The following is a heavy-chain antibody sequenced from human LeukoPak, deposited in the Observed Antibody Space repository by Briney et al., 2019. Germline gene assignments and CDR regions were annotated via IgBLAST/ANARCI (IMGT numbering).Heavy chain of an antibody. J-gene: IGHJ4*02. D-gene: IGHD3-3*01. CDR1: GFTFSSYA. V-gene: IGHV3-30*04. CDR2: ISYDGSNK. Sequence: GGSLRLSCAASGFTFSSYAMHWVRQAPGKGLEWVAVISYDGSNKYYGDSVKGRFTISRDNSKNTLYLQMNSLRAEDTAVYYCASEIIFGSFDYWGQGTLVTVSS. CDR3: ASEIIFGSFDY.